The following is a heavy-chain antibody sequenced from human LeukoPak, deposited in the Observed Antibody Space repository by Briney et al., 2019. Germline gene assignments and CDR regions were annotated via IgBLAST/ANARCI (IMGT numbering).Heavy chain of an antibody. CDR1: GGSISSYY. D-gene: IGHD2-21*02. J-gene: IGHJ3*02. Sequence: KSSETLSLTCTVSGGSISSYYWSWIRQPAGKGLEWIGRIYTSGSTNYNPSLKSRVTMSVDTSKNQFSLKLSSVTAADMAVYYCARAAYCGGDCLYDAFDIWGQGTMVTVSS. CDR3: ARAAYCGGDCLYDAFDI. CDR2: IYTSGST. V-gene: IGHV4-4*07.